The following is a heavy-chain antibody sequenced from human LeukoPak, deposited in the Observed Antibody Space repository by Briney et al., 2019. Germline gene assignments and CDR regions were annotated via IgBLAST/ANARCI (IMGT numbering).Heavy chain of an antibody. V-gene: IGHV1-69*13. CDR1: GGTFSSYA. Sequence: ASVKVSCKASGGTFSSYAISWVRQAPGQGLEWMGGIIPIFGTANYAQKFQGRVTITADESTSTAYMELSSLRSEDTAVYYCARSGIAVAGTLDYWGQGTLVTVSS. D-gene: IGHD6-19*01. CDR3: ARSGIAVAGTLDY. CDR2: IIPIFGTA. J-gene: IGHJ4*02.